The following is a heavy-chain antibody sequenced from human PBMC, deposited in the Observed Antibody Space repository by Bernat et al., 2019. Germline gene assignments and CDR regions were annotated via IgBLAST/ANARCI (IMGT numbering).Heavy chain of an antibody. CDR3: ARDGGDNFDY. CDR1: GFTFSSYG. D-gene: IGHD2-21*02. V-gene: IGHV3-30*03. Sequence: QVQLVESGGGVVQPGRSLRLSCAASGFTFSSYGMHWVRPAPGKGLEWVAVISYDGSNKYYADSVKGRFTISRDNSKNTLYLQMNSLRAEDTAVYYCARDGGDNFDYWGQGTLVTVSS. CDR2: ISYDGSNK. J-gene: IGHJ4*02.